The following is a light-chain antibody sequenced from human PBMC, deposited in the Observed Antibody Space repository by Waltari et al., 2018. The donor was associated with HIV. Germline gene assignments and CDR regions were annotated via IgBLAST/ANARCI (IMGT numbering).Light chain of an antibody. CDR1: QSVYSN. V-gene: IGKV3-15*01. J-gene: IGKJ4*01. CDR2: GAS. CDR3: QQYYDWPLT. Sequence: EIVMTQSPVTLSVSPGERATLSCRASQSVYSNLAWYQQKPSQAPRLVIYGASTRATGIPARFSGSGSGTEFTLTISSLQSEDFALYYCQQYYDWPLTFGGGTKVEIK.